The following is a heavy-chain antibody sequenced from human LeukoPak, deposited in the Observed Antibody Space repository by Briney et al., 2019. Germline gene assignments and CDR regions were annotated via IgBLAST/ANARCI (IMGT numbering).Heavy chain of an antibody. V-gene: IGHV4-59*11. CDR1: GGSISSHY. CDR3: ARDKQPGDY. D-gene: IGHD6-13*01. Sequence: PSETLSLTCTVSGGSISSHYWSWIRQPPGKGLEWIGNIFYSGSINYNPSLKSRVTISVDTSKNQFSLKLSSVTAADAAVYYCARDKQPGDYWGQGTLATVSS. CDR2: IFYSGSI. J-gene: IGHJ4*02.